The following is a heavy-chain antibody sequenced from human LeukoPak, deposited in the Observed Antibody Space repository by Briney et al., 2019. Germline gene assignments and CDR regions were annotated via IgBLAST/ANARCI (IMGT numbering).Heavy chain of an antibody. Sequence: SQTLSFTCAVYGGSISSGGYSWSWIRQPPGKGLEWIGYIYHSGSTYYNPSLKSRVTISVDRSKNQFSLKLSSVTAADTAVYYCARWTACFDYWGQGTLVTVSS. CDR2: IYHSGST. J-gene: IGHJ4*02. CDR3: ARWTACFDY. CDR1: GGSISSGGYS. D-gene: IGHD3/OR15-3a*01. V-gene: IGHV4-30-2*01.